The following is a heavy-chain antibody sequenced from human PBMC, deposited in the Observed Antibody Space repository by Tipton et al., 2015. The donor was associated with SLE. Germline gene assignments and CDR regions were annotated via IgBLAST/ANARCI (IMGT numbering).Heavy chain of an antibody. CDR3: AGVLITDFEY. CDR2: ISWDSVII. V-gene: IGHV3-9*01. J-gene: IGHJ4*02. D-gene: IGHD3-16*01. CDR1: GFTVSSNY. Sequence: SLRLSCAASGFTVSSNYMSWVRQAPGKGLEWVSGISWDSVIIGFADSVKGRFAISRDNARNSLYLQMNSLRAEDTAVYYCAGVLITDFEYWGQGTLVTVSS.